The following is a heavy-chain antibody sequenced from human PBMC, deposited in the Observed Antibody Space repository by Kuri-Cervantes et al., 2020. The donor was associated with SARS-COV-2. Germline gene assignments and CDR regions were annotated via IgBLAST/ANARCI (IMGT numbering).Heavy chain of an antibody. CDR1: GFTFGDYA. D-gene: IGHD6-19*01. V-gene: IGHV3-9*01. CDR3: AKDIRSSGWSIDY. CDR2: ISWNSGSI. Sequence: SLKISCAASGFTFGDYAMHWVRQAPGKGLEWVSGISWNSGSIGYADSVKGRFTISRDNAKNSLYLQMNSLRAEDTALYYCAKDIRSSGWSIDYWGQGTLVTVSS. J-gene: IGHJ4*02.